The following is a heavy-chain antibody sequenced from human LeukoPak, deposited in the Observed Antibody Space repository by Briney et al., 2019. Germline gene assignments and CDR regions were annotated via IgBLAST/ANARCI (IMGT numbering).Heavy chain of an antibody. Sequence: SETLSLTCTVSGGSISSGYYWGWIRQPPGKGLEWIGSIYHSGSTYYNPSLKSRVTISVDTSKNQFSLKLSSVTAADTAVYYCARGGGSFDYWGQGTLVTVSS. J-gene: IGHJ4*02. CDR3: ARGGGSFDY. V-gene: IGHV4-38-2*02. CDR2: IYHSGST. CDR1: GGSISSGYY. D-gene: IGHD6-25*01.